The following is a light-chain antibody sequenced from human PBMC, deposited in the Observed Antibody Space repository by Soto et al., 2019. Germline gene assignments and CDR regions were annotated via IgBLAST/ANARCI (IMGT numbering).Light chain of an antibody. J-gene: IGLJ2*01. CDR1: SSDVGSYNL. CDR2: EGS. V-gene: IGLV2-23*03. Sequence: QSALTQPAAVSGSPGQSITISCTGTSSDVGSYNLVSWYQQHPGKAPKLMIYEGSKRPSGVSNRFSVSKSRNTASLTISGLQAEDEADYHCCSYAGSSTFVVFGGGTKLTVL. CDR3: CSYAGSSTFVV.